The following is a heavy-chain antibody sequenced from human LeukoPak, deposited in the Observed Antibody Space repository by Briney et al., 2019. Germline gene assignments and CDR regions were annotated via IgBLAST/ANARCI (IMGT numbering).Heavy chain of an antibody. Sequence: ASVKVSCKASGYTFTGYYMYWVRQAPGQGLEWMGRINPKSGGTIYAQNFQGRVTMTRDTSISTAYMELSRLGSDDTAVYYCARPLWFGEADAFDIWGQGTMVTVSS. J-gene: IGHJ3*02. D-gene: IGHD3-10*01. CDR1: GYTFTGYY. CDR2: INPKSGGT. CDR3: ARPLWFGEADAFDI. V-gene: IGHV1-2*06.